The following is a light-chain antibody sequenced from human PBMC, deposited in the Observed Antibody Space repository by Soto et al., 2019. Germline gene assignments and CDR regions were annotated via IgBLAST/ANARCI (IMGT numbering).Light chain of an antibody. J-gene: IGKJ4*01. V-gene: IGKV1-33*01. CDR1: QDISNY. Sequence: DTQMTQSPSSLSASVGDRVTITCQSNQDISNYLNWYQQKPGKAPKLLVYDASKLQTGVPSRFSGTGYGTDFSFTISGLQPEDIATYYCQQYDTLPLAFGGGTKVQI. CDR3: QQYDTLPLA. CDR2: DAS.